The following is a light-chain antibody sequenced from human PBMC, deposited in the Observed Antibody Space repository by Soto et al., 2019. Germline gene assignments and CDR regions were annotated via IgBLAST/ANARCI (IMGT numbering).Light chain of an antibody. CDR2: WGS. J-gene: IGKJ3*01. CDR3: MQALQTPLT. CDR1: QSLLHSNGYTY. Sequence: IVMTQSPLSLPVTPGEPASISCRSSQSLLHSNGYTYLDWYLQKPGQSPQLLIYWGSNRAPGVPDRFSGSGSGTDFALKISRVEAEDVGVYYCMQALQTPLTFGPGTKVYIK. V-gene: IGKV2-28*01.